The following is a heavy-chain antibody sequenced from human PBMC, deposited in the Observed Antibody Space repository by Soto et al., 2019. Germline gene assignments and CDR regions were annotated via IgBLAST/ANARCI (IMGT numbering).Heavy chain of an antibody. CDR1: GFTFSSYE. CDR2: ISSSGSTI. Sequence: GGSLRLSCAASGFTFSSYEMNWVRQAPGKGLEWVSYISSSGSTIYYADSVKGRFTISRDNAKNSLYLQMNSLRAEDTAVYYCARVRFSSGYYDWYFDLWGRGTLVTVSS. V-gene: IGHV3-48*03. CDR3: ARVRFSSGYYDWYFDL. D-gene: IGHD3-3*01. J-gene: IGHJ2*01.